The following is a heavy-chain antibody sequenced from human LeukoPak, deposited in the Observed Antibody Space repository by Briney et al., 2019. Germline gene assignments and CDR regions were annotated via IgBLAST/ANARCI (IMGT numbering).Heavy chain of an antibody. V-gene: IGHV3-33*01. CDR2: IWYDGSNK. Sequence: PGGSLTLSCAVFGFTFSDYGMHWVRQAPGKGLEWVAVIWYDGSNKYYGDSVKGRFTISRDNSKNTLYLQMNSLRVEDTAVYYCARDRPTGSYYSIDYWGQGTLVSVSS. CDR3: ARDRPTGSYYSIDY. D-gene: IGHD1-26*01. CDR1: GFTFSDYG. J-gene: IGHJ4*02.